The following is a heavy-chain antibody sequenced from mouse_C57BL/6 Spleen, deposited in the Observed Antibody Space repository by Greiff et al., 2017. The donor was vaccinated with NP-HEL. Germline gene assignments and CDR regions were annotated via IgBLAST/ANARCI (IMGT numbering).Heavy chain of an antibody. Sequence: EVQVVESGPGLVKPSQSLSLTCSVTGYSITSGYYWNWIRQFPGNKLEWMGYISYDGSNNYNPSLKNRISITRDTSKNQFFLKLNSVTTEDTATYYCARGGLYDGFAYWGQGTLVTVSA. CDR3: ARGGLYDGFAY. V-gene: IGHV3-6*01. J-gene: IGHJ3*01. CDR1: GYSITSGYY. CDR2: ISYDGSN. D-gene: IGHD2-3*01.